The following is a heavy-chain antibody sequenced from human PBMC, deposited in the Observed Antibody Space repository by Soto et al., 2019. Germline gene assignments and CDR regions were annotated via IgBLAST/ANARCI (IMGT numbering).Heavy chain of an antibody. CDR3: AKDLGEMATIPYYYYGMDV. CDR1: GFTFSSYG. J-gene: IGHJ6*02. Sequence: GGSLRLSCAASGFTFSSYGMHWVRQAPGKGLEWVAVISYDGSNKYYADSVKGRFTISRDNSKNTLYLQMNSLRAEDTAVYYCAKDLGEMATIPYYYYGMDVWGQGTTVTVSS. D-gene: IGHD5-12*01. CDR2: ISYDGSNK. V-gene: IGHV3-30*18.